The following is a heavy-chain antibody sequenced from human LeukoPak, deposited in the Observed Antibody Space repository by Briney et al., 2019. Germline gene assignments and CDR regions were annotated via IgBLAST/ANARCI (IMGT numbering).Heavy chain of an antibody. V-gene: IGHV4-59*08. CDR2: ISYSGTL. CDR1: SGSINNYY. J-gene: IGHJ4*02. D-gene: IGHD5-12*01. CDR3: ARHSSGYYSPLLDS. Sequence: PSETLSLTCTVSSGSINNYYWSWIRQPPGKGLEWLGHISYSGTLNYNPSLWSRLTISVDTSKNQFSLKLRSVTAADTAIYYCARHSSGYYSPLLDSWGQGALVTVS.